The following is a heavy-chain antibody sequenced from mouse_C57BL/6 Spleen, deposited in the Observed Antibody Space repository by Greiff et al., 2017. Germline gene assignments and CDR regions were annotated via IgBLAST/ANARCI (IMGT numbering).Heavy chain of an antibody. D-gene: IGHD2-4*01. V-gene: IGHV1-69*01. CDR2: IDPSDSYT. CDR1: GYTFTSYW. Sequence: VQLQQPGAELVMPGASVKLSCKASGYTFTSYWMHWVKQRPGQGLEWIGEIDPSDSYTNYNQKFKGKSTLTVDKSSSTAYMQLSSLTSEDSAVYYCARGDDSHWYFDVWGTGTTVTVSS. J-gene: IGHJ1*03. CDR3: ARGDDSHWYFDV.